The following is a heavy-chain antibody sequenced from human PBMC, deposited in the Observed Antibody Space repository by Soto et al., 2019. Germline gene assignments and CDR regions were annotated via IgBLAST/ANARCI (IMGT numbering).Heavy chain of an antibody. CDR1: GGTFSSYA. V-gene: IGHV1-69*05. Sequence: ASVKVSCKASGGTFSSYAISWVRQAPGQGLEWMGGIIPIFGTANYAQKFQGWVTMTRDTSISTAYMELSRLRSDDTAVYYCARNNNHDAFDIWGQGTMVTASS. J-gene: IGHJ3*02. D-gene: IGHD1-1*01. CDR3: ARNNNHDAFDI. CDR2: IIPIFGTA.